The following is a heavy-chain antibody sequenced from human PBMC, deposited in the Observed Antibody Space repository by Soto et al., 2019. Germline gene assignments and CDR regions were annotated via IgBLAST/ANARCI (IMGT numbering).Heavy chain of an antibody. D-gene: IGHD2-2*01. Sequence: PSETLSLTCTVSGGSISSYYWSWIRQPPGKGLEWIGYIYYSGSTNYNPSLKSRVTISVDTSKNQFSLKLSSVTAADTAVYYCARDLGYCSSTSCSGGNYFDYWGQGTLVTVSS. CDR1: GGSISSYY. CDR2: IYYSGST. J-gene: IGHJ4*02. V-gene: IGHV4-59*01. CDR3: ARDLGYCSSTSCSGGNYFDY.